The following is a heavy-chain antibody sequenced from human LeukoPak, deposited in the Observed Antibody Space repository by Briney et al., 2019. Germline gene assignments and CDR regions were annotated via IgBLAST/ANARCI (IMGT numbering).Heavy chain of an antibody. CDR2: ISSSGGST. D-gene: IGHD3-3*01. Sequence: GGSLRLSCAASGFTFSDFAMNWVRQAPEKGLEWVSFISSSGGSTRYADSVKDRFTISRDNSKNTLFLQMNSLRAEDTAVYYCAKRGHDFWGGYDDWGQGTVVTVSS. V-gene: IGHV3-23*01. J-gene: IGHJ4*02. CDR1: GFTFSDFA. CDR3: AKRGHDFWGGYDD.